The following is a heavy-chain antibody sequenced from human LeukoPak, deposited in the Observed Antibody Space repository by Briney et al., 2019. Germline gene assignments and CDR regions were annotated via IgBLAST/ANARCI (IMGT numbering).Heavy chain of an antibody. J-gene: IGHJ5*02. V-gene: IGHV6-1*01. CDR1: GDSVSSNSAA. CDR2: TYYRSKWYN. Sequence: SQTLSLTCSISGDSVSSNSAAWNWIRQSPSRGLEWLGRTYYRSKWYNDYAVSVKSRITINPDTSKNQFSLQLNSVTPEDTAVYYCARDPGVAASGTMSSLDSWGQGTLVTVSS. CDR3: ARDPGVAASGTMSSLDS. D-gene: IGHD6-13*01.